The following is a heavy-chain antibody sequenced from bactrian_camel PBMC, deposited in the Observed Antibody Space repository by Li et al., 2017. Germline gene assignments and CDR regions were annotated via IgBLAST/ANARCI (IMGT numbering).Heavy chain of an antibody. CDR3: AAGWSYGVGTLLRRHYDY. CDR2: ISSDGST. CDR1: GHTKC. Sequence: HVQLVESGGGSVQAGGSLRLSCAASGHTKCMAWFRQAPGNKCELVSTISSDGSTYYVDSVKGRFTISQDNAKKTTYLQMDHLKTEDTAIYYCAAGWSYGVGTLLRRHYDYWGQGTQVTVS. D-gene: IGHD3*01. J-gene: IGHJ4*01. V-gene: IGHV3S53*01.